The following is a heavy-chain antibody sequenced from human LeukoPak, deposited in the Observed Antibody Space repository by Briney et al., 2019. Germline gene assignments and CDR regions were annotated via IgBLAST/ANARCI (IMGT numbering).Heavy chain of an antibody. CDR3: ARAGGTSWADY. CDR1: GFTFRDYW. J-gene: IGHJ4*02. CDR2: VKQDGTEK. V-gene: IGHV3-7*01. D-gene: IGHD6-13*01. Sequence: PGGSLRLSCEASGFTFRDYWMTWVRQAPGKGLEWVANVKQDGTEKLYVDSVKGRFTISRDNGKNSLYLQMNSLRVEDTAIYYCARAGGTSWADYWGQGTLVTVPS.